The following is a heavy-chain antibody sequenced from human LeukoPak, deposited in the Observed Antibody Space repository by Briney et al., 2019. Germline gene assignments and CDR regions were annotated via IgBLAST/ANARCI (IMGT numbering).Heavy chain of an antibody. CDR1: GYTFTSYG. CDR2: ISANDGNT. Sequence: GASVKVSCKASGYTFTSYGISWVRQAPGQGLEWMGWISANDGNTDYPQKLQGRVTMTTDTSTSTAYMELSSLRSEDTAVYYCATHGNRYYYGSGSSFDYWGQGTLVTVSS. D-gene: IGHD3-10*01. V-gene: IGHV1-18*01. CDR3: ATHGNRYYYGSGSSFDY. J-gene: IGHJ4*02.